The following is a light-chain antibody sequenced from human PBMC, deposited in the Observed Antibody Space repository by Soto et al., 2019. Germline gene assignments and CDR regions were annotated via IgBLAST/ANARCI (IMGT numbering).Light chain of an antibody. J-gene: IGKJ4*01. Sequence: DVVMTQSPLSLPVTLGQPASISCTSSQSLVYSDGNVHLNWFQQRPGQPPRRLLYKVSKRDSGVTDRFSGSGSGTDFTLKISRLEAEDVAIYYCMQATHRPLTFGGGTKVEIK. V-gene: IGKV2-30*01. CDR2: KVS. CDR1: QSLVYSDGNVH. CDR3: MQATHRPLT.